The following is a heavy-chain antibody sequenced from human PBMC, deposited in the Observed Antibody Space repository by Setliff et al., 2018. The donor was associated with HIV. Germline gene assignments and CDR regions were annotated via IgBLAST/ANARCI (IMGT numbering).Heavy chain of an antibody. V-gene: IGHV4-4*07. CDR3: ARLPYYDVFSGYYAPYFDY. CDR2: IYTSGST. CDR1: GDSIRNSYY. D-gene: IGHD3-3*01. J-gene: IGHJ4*02. Sequence: PSETLYLTCTVSGDSIRNSYYWSWIRPPAGKGLEWIGRIYTSGSTNYNPSLKSRVTISVDTSKNQFSLKLSSVTAADTAVYYCARLPYYDVFSGYYAPYFDYWGQGTLVTVSS.